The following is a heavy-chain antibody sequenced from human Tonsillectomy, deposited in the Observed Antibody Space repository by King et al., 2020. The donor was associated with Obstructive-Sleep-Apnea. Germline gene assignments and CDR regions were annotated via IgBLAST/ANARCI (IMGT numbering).Heavy chain of an antibody. Sequence: VQLVQSGAEVKKPGESLKISCTGSGYSFTNYWIGWVRQMPGKGLEWMGIIYPGDSDTRYSPSFQGQVTISADKSNSTAYLQWSSLKASDTAMYYCARHWRYYGSGTYYNGNFDYWGQGTLVTVSS. D-gene: IGHD3-10*01. CDR1: GYSFTNYW. CDR3: ARHWRYYGSGTYYNGNFDY. J-gene: IGHJ4*02. CDR2: IYPGDSDT. V-gene: IGHV5-51*01.